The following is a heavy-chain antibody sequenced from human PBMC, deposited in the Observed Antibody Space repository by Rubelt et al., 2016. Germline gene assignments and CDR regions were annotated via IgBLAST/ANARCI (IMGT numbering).Heavy chain of an antibody. V-gene: IGHV3-21*01. Sequence: GEGRFTISRDNAKNSLYLQMNSLRAEDTAVYYCVRSYYDFWSGYYTGAFDIWGQGTMVTVSS. CDR3: VRSYYDFWSGYYTGAFDI. J-gene: IGHJ3*02. D-gene: IGHD3-3*01.